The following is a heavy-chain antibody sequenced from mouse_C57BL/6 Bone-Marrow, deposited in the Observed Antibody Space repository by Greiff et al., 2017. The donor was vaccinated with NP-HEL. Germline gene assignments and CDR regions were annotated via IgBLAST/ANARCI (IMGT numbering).Heavy chain of an antibody. CDR3: ARKSNYCYYAMDY. Sequence: EVQGVESGGGLVKPGGSLKLSCAASGFTFSDYGMHWVRQAPEKGLEWVAYISSGSSTIYYADTVKGRFTISSDNAKNTLFRQMTSLRSEDTAMYYCARKSNYCYYAMDYWGQGTSVTVSS. V-gene: IGHV5-17*01. D-gene: IGHD2-5*01. J-gene: IGHJ4*01. CDR2: ISSGSSTI. CDR1: GFTFSDYG.